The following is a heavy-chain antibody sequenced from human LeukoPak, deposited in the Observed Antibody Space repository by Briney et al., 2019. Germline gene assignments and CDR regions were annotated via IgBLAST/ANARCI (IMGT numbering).Heavy chain of an antibody. Sequence: GGALRLSCAASGFTFSNSAMSWVRQAPGKGLEWVSTLSGSGITTYYADFVKGRFTISRDNSKNTLYLQMNSLRAEDTAVYYCAKGIYSSGWSYFDYWGHGTLVTVSS. V-gene: IGHV3-23*01. D-gene: IGHD6-19*01. CDR3: AKGIYSSGWSYFDY. J-gene: IGHJ4*01. CDR2: LSGSGITT. CDR1: GFTFSNSA.